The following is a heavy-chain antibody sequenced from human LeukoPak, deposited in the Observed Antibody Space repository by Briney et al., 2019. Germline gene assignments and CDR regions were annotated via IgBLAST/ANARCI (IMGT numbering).Heavy chain of an antibody. V-gene: IGHV1-3*01. J-gene: IGHJ6*02. D-gene: IGHD4-17*01. CDR2: INAGNGNT. Sequence: ASVKVSCKASGYTFTSYAMHWVRQAPGQRLEWMGWINAGNGNTKYSQKFQGRVTITRDTSASTAYMELSSLRSEDTAVYYCARCRAITDYGDPLYYYYGMDVWGQGTTVTVSS. CDR3: ARCRAITDYGDPLYYYYGMDV. CDR1: GYTFTSYA.